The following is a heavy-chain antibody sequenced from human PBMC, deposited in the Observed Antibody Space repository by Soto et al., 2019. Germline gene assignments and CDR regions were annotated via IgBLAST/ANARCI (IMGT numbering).Heavy chain of an antibody. CDR2: VYNSGST. CDR3: TRGSSWYDVDWFDP. V-gene: IGHV4-59*01. J-gene: IGHJ5*02. Sequence: QVQLQESGPGLVKPSENLSLTCTVSGGSISSNYWSWIRQPPGKGLEWIGYVYNSGSTNYNPSLKSQVTISVDTSSNQFCLKRTSVTAADTAMYYCTRGSSWYDVDWFDPWGPGTLVTVSS. D-gene: IGHD6-13*01. CDR1: GGSISSNY.